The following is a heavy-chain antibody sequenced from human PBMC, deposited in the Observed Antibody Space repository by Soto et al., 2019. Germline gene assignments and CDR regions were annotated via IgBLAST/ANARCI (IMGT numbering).Heavy chain of an antibody. J-gene: IGHJ4*02. D-gene: IGHD3-10*01. CDR2: IWYDGSNK. CDR3: ARDDYYGSGSHRRNFDY. V-gene: IGHV3-33*01. Sequence: GGSLRLSCAASGFTFSSYGMHWVRQAPGKGLEWVAVIWYDGSNKYYADSVKGRFTISRDNSKNTLYLQMNSLRAEDTAVYYCARDDYYGSGSHRRNFDYWGQGTLVTVSS. CDR1: GFTFSSYG.